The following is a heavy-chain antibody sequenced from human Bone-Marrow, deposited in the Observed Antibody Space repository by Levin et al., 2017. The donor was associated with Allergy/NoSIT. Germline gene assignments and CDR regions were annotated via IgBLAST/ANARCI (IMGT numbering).Heavy chain of an antibody. CDR2: IYYSGST. J-gene: IGHJ5*02. V-gene: IGHV4-59*01. D-gene: IGHD1-26*01. CDR3: ARANLSPWEATPTNWFDP. Sequence: PGGSLRLSCTVSGGSIRRDEWSWIRQPPGKGLEWIGYIYYSGSTNYNPSLKSRVTISVDTSKNQFSLKLSSVTAADTAVYYCARANLSPWEATPTNWFDPWGQGTLVTVSS. CDR1: GGSIRRDE.